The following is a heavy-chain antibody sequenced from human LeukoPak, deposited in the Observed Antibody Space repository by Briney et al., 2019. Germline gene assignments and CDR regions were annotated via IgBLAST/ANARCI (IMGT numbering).Heavy chain of an antibody. V-gene: IGHV3-23*01. J-gene: IGHJ6*02. D-gene: IGHD2-15*01. Sequence: GGSLRLSCAASGFTFSSYAMSWVRQAPGKGLEWVSAISGSGGSTYYADSVRGRFTISRDNAKNSLYLQMKSLRVEDTAVYYCVGSYSGMDVWGQGTTVTVSS. CDR1: GFTFSSYA. CDR2: ISGSGGST. CDR3: VGSYSGMDV.